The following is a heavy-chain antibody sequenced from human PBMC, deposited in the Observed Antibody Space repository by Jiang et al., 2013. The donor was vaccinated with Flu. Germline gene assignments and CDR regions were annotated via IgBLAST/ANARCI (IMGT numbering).Heavy chain of an antibody. CDR2: IIPIFGTA. V-gene: IGHV1-69*06. J-gene: IGHJ6*02. D-gene: IGHD6-13*01. CDR1: GGTFSSYA. CDR3: ARAPASRGIIAAAGTLGSLYGMDV. Sequence: VQLVESGAEVKKPGSSVKVSCKASGGTFSSYAISWVRQAPGQGLEWMGGIIPIFGTANYAQKFQGRVTITADKSTSTAYMELSSLRSEDTAVYYCARAPASRGIIAAAGTLGSLYGMDVWGQGTTVTVSS.